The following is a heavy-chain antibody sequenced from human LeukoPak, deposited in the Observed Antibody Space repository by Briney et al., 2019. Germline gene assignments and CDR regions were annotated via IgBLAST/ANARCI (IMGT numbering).Heavy chain of an antibody. CDR1: GFTVSSNY. J-gene: IGHJ3*02. CDR2: IYSGGST. D-gene: IGHD3-22*01. V-gene: IGHV3-53*01. CDR3: ARAFPGGGGYYAFDI. Sequence: PGGSLRLSCAASGFTVSSNYVSWVRQAPGKGLEWVSVIYSGGSTYYADSVKGRFTISRDNSKNTLYLQMNSLRAEDTAVYYCARAFPGGGGYYAFDIWGQGTMVTVSS.